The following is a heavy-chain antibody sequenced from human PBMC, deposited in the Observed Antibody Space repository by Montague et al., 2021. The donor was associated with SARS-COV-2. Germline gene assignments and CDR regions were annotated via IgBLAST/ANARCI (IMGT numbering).Heavy chain of an antibody. CDR3: ARSTGHFDY. D-gene: IGHD7-27*01. CDR2: ITGTSSLV. CDR1: GFTVSIYS. Sequence: SLRLSCAASGFTVSIYSMNWVRQAPGKGLEWVSYITGTSSLVHYADSVKGRFTISRDNAQNSLYLQMNSLRDEDTAVYYCARSTGHFDYWGLGTLVTVSS. J-gene: IGHJ4*02. V-gene: IGHV3-48*02.